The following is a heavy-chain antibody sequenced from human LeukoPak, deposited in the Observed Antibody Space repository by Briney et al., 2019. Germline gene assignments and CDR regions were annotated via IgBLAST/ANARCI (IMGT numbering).Heavy chain of an antibody. D-gene: IGHD5-18*01. CDR1: GDSISSSSYY. CDR3: ARQTWIQLWLFDY. V-gene: IGHV4-39*01. CDR2: IYYSGNT. J-gene: IGHJ4*02. Sequence: SETLSLTCTVSGDSISSSSYYWAWIRQPPGKGLEWIGNIYYSGNTYYNPSLKSRVIISIDTSKNQFSLKLSSVTAADTAVYFCARQTWIQLWLFDYWGQGALVTVSS.